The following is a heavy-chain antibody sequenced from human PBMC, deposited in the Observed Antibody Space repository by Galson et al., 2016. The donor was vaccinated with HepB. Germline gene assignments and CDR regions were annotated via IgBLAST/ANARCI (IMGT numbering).Heavy chain of an antibody. CDR2: IIPIIGIG. CDR3: ARAGGDRQQLVLSYFDS. V-gene: IGHV1-69*10. J-gene: IGHJ4*02. CDR1: GCTFNSYA. D-gene: IGHD6-13*01. Sequence: SVKVSCKASGCTFNSYALNWVRQAPGQGLEWMGLIIPIIGIGHHAQKFQGRVTITADKSTSTAYMELSNVTSEDTAIYYCARAGGDRQQLVLSYFDSWGQGTLVTVSS.